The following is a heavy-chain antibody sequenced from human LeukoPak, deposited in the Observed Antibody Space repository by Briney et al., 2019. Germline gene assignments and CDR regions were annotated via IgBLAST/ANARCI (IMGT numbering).Heavy chain of an antibody. Sequence: SETQSLTCIVSGGFISNSIYYWAWIRQPPGEGLEWIGSIHYSGKTYYYPSLKSRVTMSADTSKNQFSLKLSSVTAADTAVYYCARRCGGDCYSKMGLDLWGQGTAVTVSS. CDR2: IHYSGKT. CDR1: GGFISNSIYY. V-gene: IGHV4-39*01. J-gene: IGHJ5*02. CDR3: ARRCGGDCYSKMGLDL. D-gene: IGHD2-21*02.